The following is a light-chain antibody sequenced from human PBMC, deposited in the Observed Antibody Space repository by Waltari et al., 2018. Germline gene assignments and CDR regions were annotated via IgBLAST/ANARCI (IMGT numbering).Light chain of an antibody. J-gene: IGLJ3*02. CDR3: AGWDASLNGPV. CDR1: SSDIGSHS. Sequence: QSVLPQPPSVSGIPGQRVTISCSGRSSDIGSHSVNCYQQLPGTAPNFLIDTYNGRPSGVPDRFSASKSGTSASLAISGLQSEDEADYYCAGWDASLNGPVFGGGTKLTVL. V-gene: IGLV1-44*01. CDR2: TYN.